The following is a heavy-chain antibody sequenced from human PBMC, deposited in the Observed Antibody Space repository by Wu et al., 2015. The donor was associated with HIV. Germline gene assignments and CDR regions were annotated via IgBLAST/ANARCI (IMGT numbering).Heavy chain of an antibody. CDR3: ARVGIAAAGMVDY. D-gene: IGHD6-13*01. CDR1: GGTFSSYA. V-gene: IGHV1-46*03. Sequence: QVQLVQSGAEVKKPGSSVKVSCKASGGTFSSYAISWVRQAPGQGLEWMGIINPSGGSTSYAQKFQGRVTMTRDTSTSTVYMELSSLRSEDTAVYYCARVGIAAAGMVDYWGQGTLVTVSS. CDR2: INPSGGST. J-gene: IGHJ4*02.